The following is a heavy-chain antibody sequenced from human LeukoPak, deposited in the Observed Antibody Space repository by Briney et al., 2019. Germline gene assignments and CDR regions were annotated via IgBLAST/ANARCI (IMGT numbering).Heavy chain of an antibody. CDR3: ARVQAVAGRYFDP. CDR1: GFTVSSNY. J-gene: IGHJ5*02. D-gene: IGHD6-13*01. Sequence: GGSLRLSCAASGFTVSSNYMSWVRQAPGKGLEWVSTIYSGGTTYYADSVKGRFTISRDNSKNTLYLQMNSLRAEDTAVYYCARVQAVAGRYFDPWGQGTLVTVSS. V-gene: IGHV3-53*01. CDR2: IYSGGTT.